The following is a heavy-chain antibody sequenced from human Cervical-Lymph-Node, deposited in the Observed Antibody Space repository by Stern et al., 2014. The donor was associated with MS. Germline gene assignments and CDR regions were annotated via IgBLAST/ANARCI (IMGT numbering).Heavy chain of an antibody. CDR1: GYTFTSYG. J-gene: IGHJ3*02. V-gene: IGHV1-18*01. CDR3: ARGLLGSENAFDI. CDR2: NSAYNCNT. D-gene: IGHD2-15*01. Sequence: VKLVESGAEVKKPGASVKVSCKASGYTFTSYGISWVRQAPGQGLEWMGWNSAYNCNTNYAQKLQVRVTMTTDTSASTAYMELRSLRSDDTAVYYCARGLLGSENAFDIWGQGTMVTVSS.